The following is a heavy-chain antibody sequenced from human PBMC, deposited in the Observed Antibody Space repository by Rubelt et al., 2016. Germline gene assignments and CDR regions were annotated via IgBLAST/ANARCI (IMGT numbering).Heavy chain of an antibody. Sequence: VHLQESGPGLVRPSETLSLTCTVSRDSISSHYWSWIRQPPGTGLEWIGCISDSGSTNYNPSLKSRITISVAMSKKQFSLGLSAGTAADTAGYFCSRAERWLQGGDYYYAKDVWGQGTTVTVSS. J-gene: IGHJ6*02. V-gene: IGHV4-59*11. CDR2: ISDSGST. D-gene: IGHD5-24*01. CDR3: SRAERWLQGGDYYYAKDV. CDR1: RDSISSHY.